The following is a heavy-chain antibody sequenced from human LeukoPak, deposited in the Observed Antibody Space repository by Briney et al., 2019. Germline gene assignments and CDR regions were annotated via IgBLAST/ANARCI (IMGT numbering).Heavy chain of an antibody. Sequence: SETLSLTCTVSGGSISSYYWSWIRQPPGKGLEWIGYIYYSGSTYYNPSLKSRVTISVDTSKNQFSLKLSSVTAADTAVYYCARWSGYYFSFDYWGQGTLVTVSS. CDR3: ARWSGYYFSFDY. V-gene: IGHV4-59*04. J-gene: IGHJ4*02. CDR2: IYYSGST. D-gene: IGHD3-3*01. CDR1: GGSISSYY.